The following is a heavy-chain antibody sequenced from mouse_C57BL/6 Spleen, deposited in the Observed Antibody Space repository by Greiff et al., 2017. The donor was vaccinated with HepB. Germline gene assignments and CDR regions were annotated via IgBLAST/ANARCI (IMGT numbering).Heavy chain of an antibody. CDR1: GYTFTNYW. V-gene: IGHV1-63*01. CDR2: IYPGGGYT. Sequence: VQLQESGAELVRPGTSVKMSCKASGYTFTNYWIGWAKQRPGHGLEWIGDIYPGGGYTNYNEKFKGKATLTADKSSSTAYMQFSSLTSEDSAIYYCARRDYYSNRLGAYYDMDYWGQGTSVTVSS. CDR3: ARRDYYSNRLGAYYDMDY. D-gene: IGHD2-5*01. J-gene: IGHJ4*01.